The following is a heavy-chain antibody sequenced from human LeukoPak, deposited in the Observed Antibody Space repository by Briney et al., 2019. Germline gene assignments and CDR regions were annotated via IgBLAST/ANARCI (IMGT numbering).Heavy chain of an antibody. CDR2: IHYSGST. CDR1: GGSISSYY. J-gene: IGHJ3*02. Sequence: PSETLSLTCIVSGGSISSYYWSWIRQPPGKGLEWIGYIHYSGSTNYNPTLKSRVTISVDTSKNQFSLKLSSVTAADTAVYYCAGDLPYYDSSGYSIIDAFDIWGQGTMVTVSS. CDR3: AGDLPYYDSSGYSIIDAFDI. D-gene: IGHD3-22*01. V-gene: IGHV4-59*01.